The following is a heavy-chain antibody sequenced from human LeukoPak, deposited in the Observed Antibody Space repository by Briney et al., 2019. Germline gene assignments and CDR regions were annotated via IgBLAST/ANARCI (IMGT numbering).Heavy chain of an antibody. J-gene: IGHJ4*02. D-gene: IGHD6-6*01. CDR2: IHTSGST. CDR3: AREGSMTARPFVSIDY. CDR1: GCSIRTYY. V-gene: IGHV4-4*07. Sequence: SETLSLTCTVSGCSIRTYYWSWIRQLAGKGLEWIGRIHTSGSTDYNPSLESRVIMSVDTTKNHFSLKLRSVTAADTAVYYCAREGSMTARPFVSIDYWGQGTLVTVSS.